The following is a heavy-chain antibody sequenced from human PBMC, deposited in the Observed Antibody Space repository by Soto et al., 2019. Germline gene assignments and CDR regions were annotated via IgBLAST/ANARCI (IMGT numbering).Heavy chain of an antibody. CDR1: GITFSNYA. V-gene: IGHV3-23*01. CDR3: AKEGGGGTAMVTSYFDY. Sequence: EVHLLESGGGLVQPGGSLRLSCAASGITFSNYALSWVRQAPGKGLEWVSGISASATGTYYADPVKGRFTISRDNSKSTLYLHMNTLRADDTAIYYCAKEGGGGTAMVTSYFDYWGQGTLVTVSS. J-gene: IGHJ4*02. D-gene: IGHD5-18*01. CDR2: ISASATGT.